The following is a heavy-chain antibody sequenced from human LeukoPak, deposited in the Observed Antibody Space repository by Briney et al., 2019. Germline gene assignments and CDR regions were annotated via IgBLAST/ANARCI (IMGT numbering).Heavy chain of an antibody. D-gene: IGHD3-22*01. CDR3: ARLGYYDSSGSTEGDY. CDR1: GGSFSGYS. CDR2: INHSGST. J-gene: IGHJ4*02. Sequence: SETLSLTCAVYGGSFSGYSWTWIRQPPGKGLEWIGEINHSGSTNYNPSLKSRVTISVDTSKNQFSLKLSSVTAADTAVYYCARLGYYDSSGSTEGDYWGQGTLVTVSS. V-gene: IGHV4-34*01.